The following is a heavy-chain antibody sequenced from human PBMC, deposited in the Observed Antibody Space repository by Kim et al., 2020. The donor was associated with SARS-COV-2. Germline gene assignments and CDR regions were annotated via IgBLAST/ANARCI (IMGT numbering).Heavy chain of an antibody. CDR1: GGSISSSSYY. CDR3: AVVDYYDSTGYYFDY. V-gene: IGHV4-39*01. CDR2: SYYSGST. Sequence: SETLSLTCTVSGGSISSSSYYWGWIRQPPGKGLEWIGSSYYSGSTYYNPSLKSRVTISVDTSKNQFSLKLSSVTAADTAVYYCAVVDYYDSTGYYFDYWGQGTLVTVSS. J-gene: IGHJ4*02. D-gene: IGHD3-22*01.